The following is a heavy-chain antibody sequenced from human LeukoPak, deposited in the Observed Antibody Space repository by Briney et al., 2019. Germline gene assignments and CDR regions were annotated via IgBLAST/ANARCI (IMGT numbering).Heavy chain of an antibody. Sequence: GSSVKVSCKASGGTFSVYAISWVRQAPGQGLEWMGGVIPIFGTANYAPKYQGRVTITADESTSTAYMELSSLRFEDTAVYYCARDRNPIWSGFPNSGDAFDIWGQGTMVTVSS. CDR1: GGTFSVYA. CDR2: VIPIFGTA. J-gene: IGHJ3*02. CDR3: ARDRNPIWSGFPNSGDAFDI. D-gene: IGHD3-3*01. V-gene: IGHV1-69*01.